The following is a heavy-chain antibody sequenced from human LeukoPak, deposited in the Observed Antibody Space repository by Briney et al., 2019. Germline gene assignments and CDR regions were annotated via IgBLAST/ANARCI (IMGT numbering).Heavy chain of an antibody. D-gene: IGHD4-17*01. CDR3: ARDRGHGDNYFDY. J-gene: IGHJ4*02. Sequence: KPSETLSLTCAVYGGSFSGYYWSWIRQPPGKGLEWSGEINHSGSTNYNPSLKSRVTISVDTSKDQFSLKLSSVTAADTAVYYCARDRGHGDNYFDYWGQGTLVTVSS. CDR2: INHSGST. CDR1: GGSFSGYY. V-gene: IGHV4-34*01.